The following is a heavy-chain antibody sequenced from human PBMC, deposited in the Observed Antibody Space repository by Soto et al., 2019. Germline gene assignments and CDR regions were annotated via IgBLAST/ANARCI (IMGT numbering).Heavy chain of an antibody. CDR1: GYTFTSYG. CDR3: ARVYYDFWSGYPNWFDP. D-gene: IGHD3-3*01. J-gene: IGHJ5*02. CDR2: ISAYNGNT. V-gene: IGHV1-18*01. Sequence: ASVKVSCKASGYTFTSYGISWVRQAPGQGLEWMGWISAYNGNTNYAQKLQGRVTMTTDTSTSTAYMELRSLRSDDTAVYYCARVYYDFWSGYPNWFDPWGQGTLVTVSS.